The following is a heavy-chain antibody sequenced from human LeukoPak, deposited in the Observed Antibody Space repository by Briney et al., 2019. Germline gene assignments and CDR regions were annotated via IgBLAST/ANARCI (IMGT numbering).Heavy chain of an antibody. CDR1: GFTLSSYC. Sequence: GGSLRLPCAASGFTLSSYCIHWVRQAPGKGLVWVSRSNGDGTRISYADSVKGRFTISRDNAKNTLFLQMNSLRDEDTAVYYCVKLNCVGHCDSRDWYFDLWGRGTLVAVSS. CDR2: SNGDGTRI. CDR3: VKLNCVGHCDSRDWYFDL. V-gene: IGHV3-74*01. D-gene: IGHD2-21*02. J-gene: IGHJ2*01.